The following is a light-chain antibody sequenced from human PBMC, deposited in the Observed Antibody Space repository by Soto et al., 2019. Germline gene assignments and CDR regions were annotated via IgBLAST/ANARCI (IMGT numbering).Light chain of an antibody. Sequence: EIVLTQSPGTLSLSPGERATLSCRASQSVTSSHLAWYQQKPGQAPRLLIYGASSSATGIPDRFSGSGSGTDFTLTINRLEPEDFAVYYCHPYGSSRTFGQGTKVDIK. V-gene: IGKV3-20*01. J-gene: IGKJ1*01. CDR1: QSVTSSH. CDR3: HPYGSSRT. CDR2: GAS.